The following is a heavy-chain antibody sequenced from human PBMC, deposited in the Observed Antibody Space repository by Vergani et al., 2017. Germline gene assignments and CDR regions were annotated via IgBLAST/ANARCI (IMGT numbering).Heavy chain of an antibody. J-gene: IGHJ6*03. Sequence: QVQLVQSGAGVKKPGSSVKVSCKASGGTFSSYAISWVRQAPGQGLEWRGGILPIFGTANYAQEFQGRVTITADESTSTAYMEMSSLGSDDTAVYYCAREIPNSSSTFYFYYMAVWGKGTTVTFSS. D-gene: IGHD6-6*01. CDR1: GGTFSSYA. CDR2: ILPIFGTA. CDR3: AREIPNSSSTFYFYYMAV. V-gene: IGHV1-69*01.